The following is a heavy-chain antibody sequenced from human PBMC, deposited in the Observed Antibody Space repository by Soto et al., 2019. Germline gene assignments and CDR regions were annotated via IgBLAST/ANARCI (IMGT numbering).Heavy chain of an antibody. CDR2: IDWSSGSK. CDR1: GFTFDDYA. D-gene: IGHD5-12*01. Sequence: GGSLRLSCSASGFTFDDYAMHWVRQAPGKGPEWVSGIDWSSGSKDYAASVKGRFAISRDNGKNSLYLQMSSLRREDTAFYYCAKDTHSVYDSDFDYWGEGTLVTVS. CDR3: AKDTHSVYDSDFDY. J-gene: IGHJ4*02. V-gene: IGHV3-9*01.